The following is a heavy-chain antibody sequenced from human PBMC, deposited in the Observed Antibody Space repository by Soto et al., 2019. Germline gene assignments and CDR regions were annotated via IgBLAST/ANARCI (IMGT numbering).Heavy chain of an antibody. CDR1: GYTFSNSG. J-gene: IGHJ6*02. Sequence: ASVKVSCKASGYTFSNSGISWVRQAPGQGLEWLGWINSDNGNTNYAQHLQGRVTLTTDTSTSTAYMDLRSLRSDDTAVYYCARDRGITTFGVYSMYYHGMDVWG. CDR2: INSDNGNT. CDR3: ARDRGITTFGVYSMYYHGMDV. D-gene: IGHD3-3*01. V-gene: IGHV1-18*01.